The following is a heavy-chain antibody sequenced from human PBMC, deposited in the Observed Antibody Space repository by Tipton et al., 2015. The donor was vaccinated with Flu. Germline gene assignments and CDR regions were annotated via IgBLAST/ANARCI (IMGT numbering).Heavy chain of an antibody. CDR3: ARVPIDHDAFDL. D-gene: IGHD1-14*01. CDR2: VYYSGGA. CDR1: GGSINSGGYY. V-gene: IGHV4-31*01. J-gene: IGHJ3*01. Sequence: TLSLTCTVSGGSINSGGYYWSWIRQVPGEGLEWIGHVYYSGGAYYNPSLKSLVTISVDTSKNQFSLKLSSVTAADTADYYCARVPIDHDAFDLWGQGTMVTVSS.